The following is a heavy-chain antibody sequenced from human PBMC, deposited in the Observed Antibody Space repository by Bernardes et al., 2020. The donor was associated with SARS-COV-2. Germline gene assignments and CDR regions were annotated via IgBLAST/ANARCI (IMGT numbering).Heavy chain of an antibody. CDR3: TRGGPRSVMDY. V-gene: IGHV3-53*01. D-gene: IGHD3-16*01. CDR2: IYVNSNT. CDR1: ELLVESNY. Sequence: GGSLRLSCAASELLVESNYMSWVRETPGKGLEWVAVIYVNSNTQYADSVKARFTISRDNSKNTLYLQMSSLRAEDTAVYYCTRGGPRSVMDYWGQGTLVTVSS. J-gene: IGHJ4*02.